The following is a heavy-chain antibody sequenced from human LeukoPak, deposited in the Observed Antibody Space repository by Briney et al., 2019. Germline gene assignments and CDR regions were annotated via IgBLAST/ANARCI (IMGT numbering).Heavy chain of an antibody. D-gene: IGHD6-13*01. V-gene: IGHV1-69*05. Sequence: ASVKVSCKASGGDLSRYGISWVRLAPGQGLEWMGGIIPIFGTKNYAQRFQGRVTITTDESTSADYMELSSLRSEDTAVYYCARDRIPAAPSYSYFYMDVWGKGTTVTVSS. CDR3: ARDRIPAAPSYSYFYMDV. CDR1: GGDLSRYG. J-gene: IGHJ6*03. CDR2: IIPIFGTK.